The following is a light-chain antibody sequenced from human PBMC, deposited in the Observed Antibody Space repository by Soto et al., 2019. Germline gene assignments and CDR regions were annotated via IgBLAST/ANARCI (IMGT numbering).Light chain of an antibody. J-gene: IGKJ1*01. V-gene: IGKV3-11*01. CDR3: QQRSNWPPWT. Sequence: EIVLTQSPATLSLSPGERATLSCRASQSVSSYLDWYQQRPGQAPRLLIYDASNRATGIPGRFSGSGSGTEFTLTISGLEPEDFAVYYCQQRSNWPPWTFGQGTKVDIK. CDR2: DAS. CDR1: QSVSSY.